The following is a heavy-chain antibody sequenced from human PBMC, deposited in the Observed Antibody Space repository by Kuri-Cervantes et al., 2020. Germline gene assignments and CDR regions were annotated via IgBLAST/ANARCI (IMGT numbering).Heavy chain of an antibody. D-gene: IGHD2-15*01. Sequence: ASVKVSCKGSGYSFTSYWIGWVRQMPGKGLEWMGGFDPEDGETIYAQKFQGRVTMTEDTSTDTAYMELSSLRSEDTAVYYCATGVVAATPGFVYWGQGTLVTVSS. V-gene: IGHV1-24*01. CDR3: ATGVVAATPGFVY. CDR2: FDPEDGET. J-gene: IGHJ4*02. CDR1: GYSFTSYW.